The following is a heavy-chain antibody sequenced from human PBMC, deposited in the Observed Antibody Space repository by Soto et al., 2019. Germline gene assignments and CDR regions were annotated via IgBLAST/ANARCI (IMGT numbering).Heavy chain of an antibody. CDR1: GYTFTSYY. D-gene: IGHD6-19*01. CDR2: INPSGGST. J-gene: IGHJ6*02. Sequence: ASVKVSCKASGYTFTSYYMHWVRQAPGQGLEWMGIINPSGGSTSYAQKFQGRVTMTRDTSTSTVYMELSSLRSEDTAVYYCAREHMGIVVAGTGVDYYGMDFCGQGSTVIGSS. V-gene: IGHV1-46*01. CDR3: AREHMGIVVAGTGVDYYGMDF.